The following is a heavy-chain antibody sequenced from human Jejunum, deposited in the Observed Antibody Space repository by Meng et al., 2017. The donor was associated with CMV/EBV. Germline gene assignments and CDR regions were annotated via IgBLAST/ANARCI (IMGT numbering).Heavy chain of an antibody. D-gene: IGHD2-2*01. V-gene: IGHV3-7*01. Sequence: WMNWVLQAPGGGLEWVANIKQDGSGRYYEGSVKGRFAISRDNAKNSIYLQMRSLRADDTALYYCATGDCTSASCSGWGAFDFWGRGTMVTVSS. CDR2: IKQDGSGR. CDR3: ATGDCTSASCSGWGAFDF. CDR1: W. J-gene: IGHJ3*01.